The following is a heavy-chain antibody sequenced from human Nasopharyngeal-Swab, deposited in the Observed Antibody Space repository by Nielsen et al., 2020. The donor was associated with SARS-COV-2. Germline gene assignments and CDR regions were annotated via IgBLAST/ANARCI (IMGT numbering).Heavy chain of an antibody. V-gene: IGHV3-74*01. J-gene: IGHJ4*02. CDR3: AREWERPYYFDY. Sequence: GGSLRLSCAASGFTFNRYWLHWVRQVPGKGLQRVSRINSDGSDTRYAESVKGRFTASRDTAKSTLYLQLNSVRAEDTGVYFCAREWERPYYFDYWGQGVLVTVSS. CDR2: INSDGSDT. CDR1: GFTFNRYW. D-gene: IGHD1-26*01.